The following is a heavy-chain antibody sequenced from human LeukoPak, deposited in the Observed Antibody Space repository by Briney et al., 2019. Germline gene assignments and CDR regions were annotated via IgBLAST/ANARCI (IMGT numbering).Heavy chain of an antibody. J-gene: IGHJ5*02. Sequence: ASVKVSCXASGGTFSTYAISWVRQARGQGLEWMGRIIPIFGTANYAQKFQGRVTITTDESTSTAYMELSSLRSEDTAVYYCARARGDYSSSWYDHWFDPWGQGTLVTVSS. CDR1: GGTFSTYA. CDR3: ARARGDYSSSWYDHWFDP. V-gene: IGHV1-69*05. D-gene: IGHD6-13*01. CDR2: IIPIFGTA.